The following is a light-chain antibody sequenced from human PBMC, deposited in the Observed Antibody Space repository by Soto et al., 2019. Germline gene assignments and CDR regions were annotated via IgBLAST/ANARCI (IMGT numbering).Light chain of an antibody. Sequence: EIVMTQSTATLSVSPGERATLSCRASQSVSSNLAWYQQKPGQAPRLLIYGASTRATGIPARFSGSEAGTAFTLTISSLQSEDFAVYYYQQYNNWPPATFGQGPKVEIK. V-gene: IGKV3-15*01. CDR3: QQYNNWPPAT. J-gene: IGKJ1*01. CDR2: GAS. CDR1: QSVSSN.